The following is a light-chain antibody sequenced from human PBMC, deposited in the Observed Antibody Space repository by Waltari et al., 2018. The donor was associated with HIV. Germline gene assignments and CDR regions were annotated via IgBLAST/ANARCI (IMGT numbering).Light chain of an antibody. J-gene: IGLJ3*02. CDR2: SNH. V-gene: IGLV1-47*01. Sequence: QPVLTQLPSVSGTPGQTVTISCSGSASNLEPPYVQWYQVLPGTTPRLLIFSNHERPSGVPGRFSGSKSGASASLTIFGLRSEDEADYYCSTWDKTQSAQVFGGGTKLTVL. CDR1: ASNLEPPY. CDR3: STWDKTQSAQV.